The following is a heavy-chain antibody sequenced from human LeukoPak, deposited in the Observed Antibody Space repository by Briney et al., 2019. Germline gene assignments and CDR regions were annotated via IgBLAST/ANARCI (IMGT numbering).Heavy chain of an antibody. V-gene: IGHV3-23*01. CDR3: AKGAMTNDAFDI. Sequence: PGGSLRLSCAASGFTFSSYAMNWVCQTPGKGLEWISAIIGSGRSTYYADSVKGRFAISRDNSKNTLYLQMNSLRAEDTAVYYCAKGAMTNDAFDIWGQGTMVTVSS. CDR1: GFTFSSYA. CDR2: IIGSGRST. J-gene: IGHJ3*02.